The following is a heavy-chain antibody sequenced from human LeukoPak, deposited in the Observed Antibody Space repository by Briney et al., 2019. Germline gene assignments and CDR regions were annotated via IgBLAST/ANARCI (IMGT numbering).Heavy chain of an antibody. CDR1: GFTFITYN. CDR3: AKDRYYDSSGYYINWFDP. CDR2: ISGSGGST. J-gene: IGHJ5*02. Sequence: GGSLRLSCAASGFTFITYNMNWVRQAPGKGLEWVSAISGSGGSTYYADSVKGRFTISRDNSKNTLYLQMNSLRAEDTAVYYCAKDRYYDSSGYYINWFDPWGQGTLVTVSS. V-gene: IGHV3-23*01. D-gene: IGHD3-22*01.